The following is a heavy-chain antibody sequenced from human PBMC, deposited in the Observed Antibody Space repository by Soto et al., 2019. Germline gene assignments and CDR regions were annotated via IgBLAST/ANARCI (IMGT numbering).Heavy chain of an antibody. CDR2: IYYSGST. CDR1: SGSVSSGSYY. V-gene: IGHV4-61*01. Sequence: PSETLSLTCTVSSGSVSSGSYYGSWIWQPPGKGLEWIGYIYYSGSTNYNPSLKSRVTISVDTSKNQFSLKLSSVTAADTAVYYCARLRRYGRQYYYYGMDVCGQGTTVTVSS. J-gene: IGHJ6*02. D-gene: IGHD4-17*01. CDR3: ARLRRYGRQYYYYGMDV.